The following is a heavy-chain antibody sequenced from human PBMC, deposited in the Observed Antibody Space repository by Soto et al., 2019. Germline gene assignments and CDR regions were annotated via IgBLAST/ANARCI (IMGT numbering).Heavy chain of an antibody. D-gene: IGHD3-22*01. J-gene: IGHJ4*02. CDR1: GGTFSSYT. CDR2: IIPILGIA. V-gene: IGHV1-69*02. CDR3: ARGYYYDSSGRPGYFDY. Sequence: GASVKVSCKASGGTFSSYTISWVRQAPGQGLEWMGRIIPILGIANYAQKFQGRVTITADKSTSTAYMELSSLRSEDTAVYYCARGYYYDSSGRPGYFDYWGQGTLVTVSS.